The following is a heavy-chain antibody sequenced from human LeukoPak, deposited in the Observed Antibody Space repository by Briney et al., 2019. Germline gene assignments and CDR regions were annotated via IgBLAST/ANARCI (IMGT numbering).Heavy chain of an antibody. D-gene: IGHD3-22*01. CDR1: GYTFTSYD. Sequence: GASVKVSCKASGYTFTSYDINWVRQATGQGLEWMGWMNPNSGNTGYAQKFQGRVTMTRNTSISTAYMELSSLRSEGTAVYYCTRAGYDSSGYWFDPWGQGTLVTVSS. J-gene: IGHJ5*02. CDR2: MNPNSGNT. V-gene: IGHV1-8*01. CDR3: TRAGYDSSGYWFDP.